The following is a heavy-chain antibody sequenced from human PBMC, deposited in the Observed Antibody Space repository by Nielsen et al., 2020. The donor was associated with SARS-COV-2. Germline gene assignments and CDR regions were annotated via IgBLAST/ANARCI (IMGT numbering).Heavy chain of an antibody. J-gene: IGHJ4*02. D-gene: IGHD5-12*01. CDR3: TKRGYSGYED. V-gene: IGHV3-73*01. CDR2: IRSKANSYAT. Sequence: GVLKISCAASGFTFSGSAMHWVRQASGKGLEWVGRIRSKANSYATAYAASVKGRFTISRDDSKNTAYLQMNSLKTEDTAVYYCTKRGYSGYEDWGQGTLVTVSS. CDR1: GFTFSGSA.